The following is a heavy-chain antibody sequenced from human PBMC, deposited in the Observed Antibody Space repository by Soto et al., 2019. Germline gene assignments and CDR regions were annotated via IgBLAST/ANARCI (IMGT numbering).Heavy chain of an antibody. CDR2: TIPMFGTT. CDR3: TRCGIRYHSIGYYLGIDGMDV. D-gene: IGHD3-22*01. CDR1: GGTFKSYA. J-gene: IGHJ6*02. Sequence: QVQLVQSGAEVKKPESSVRVSCKASGGTFKSYAINWVRQAPGQGLEWMGGTIPMFGTTNYAEKFQGRVTISADESSNTAYMELSSLILEDTAVYYCTRCGIRYHSIGYYLGIDGMDVWGQGTTVIVSS. V-gene: IGHV1-69*12.